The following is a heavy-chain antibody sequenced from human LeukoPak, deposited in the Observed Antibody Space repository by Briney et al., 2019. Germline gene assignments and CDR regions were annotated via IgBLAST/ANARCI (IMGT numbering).Heavy chain of an antibody. J-gene: IGHJ4*02. Sequence: SETLSLTCTVSGGSISSYYWSWIRQPPGKGLEWIGYIYYSGSTNYNPSLKSRVTISVDTSKNQLSLKLSSVTAADTAVYYCARQVKTYYGSGSFDYWGQGTLVTVSS. CDR1: GGSISSYY. CDR3: ARQVKTYYGSGSFDY. V-gene: IGHV4-59*08. D-gene: IGHD3-10*01. CDR2: IYYSGST.